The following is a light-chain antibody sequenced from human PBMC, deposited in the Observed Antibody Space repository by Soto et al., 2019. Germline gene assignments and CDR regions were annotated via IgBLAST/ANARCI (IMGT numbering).Light chain of an antibody. J-gene: IGLJ3*02. Sequence: QAVVTQSSSASASLGSSVKLTCTLSSGHSSYIIAWHQQQPGKAPRYLMKLEGSGSYNKGSGVPDRFSGSSSGADRYLTISNLQFEDEADYYCETWDSNTHVFGGGTKVTVI. CDR2: LEGSGSY. CDR3: ETWDSNTHV. CDR1: SGHSSYI. V-gene: IGLV4-60*02.